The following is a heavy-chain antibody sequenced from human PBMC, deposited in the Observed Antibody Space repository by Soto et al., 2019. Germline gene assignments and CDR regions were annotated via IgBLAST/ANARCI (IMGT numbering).Heavy chain of an antibody. Sequence: SETLSLTCAVYGGSFSGYYWSWIRQPPGKGLEWIGEINHSGNTNYNPSLKSRVTISVDTSKNQFSLKLSSVTAADTAVYYCARGRSGGGSGSYHWPYYYYYGMDVWGQGTTVTVSS. CDR2: INHSGNT. V-gene: IGHV4-34*01. CDR1: GGSFSGYY. D-gene: IGHD3-10*01. J-gene: IGHJ6*02. CDR3: ARGRSGGGSGSYHWPYYYYYGMDV.